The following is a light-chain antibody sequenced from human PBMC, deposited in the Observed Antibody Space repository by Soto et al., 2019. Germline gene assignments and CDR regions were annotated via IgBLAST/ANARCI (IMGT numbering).Light chain of an antibody. Sequence: QSALTQPASVSGSPGQSITISCTGTSSDIGDYNYVSWYQHHPGKAPKLIIYGVSNRPSGVSTRFSGSKSGNTAFLTISGLQAEDEAAYSCSSYTSSGTVIFGGGTKLTVL. CDR1: SSDIGDYNY. V-gene: IGLV2-14*03. CDR3: SSYTSSGTVI. CDR2: GVS. J-gene: IGLJ2*01.